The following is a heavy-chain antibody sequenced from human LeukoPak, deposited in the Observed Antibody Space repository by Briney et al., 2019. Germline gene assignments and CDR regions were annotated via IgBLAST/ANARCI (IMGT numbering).Heavy chain of an antibody. J-gene: IGHJ4*02. D-gene: IGHD1-26*01. V-gene: IGHV3-11*01. CDR1: GFTFSDYY. Sequence: PGGSLRLSCAASGFTFSDYYMSWIRQAPGKGLEWVSYISGSGAATYYADSAKGRFTISRDNPKDSLYLQLNSLRAEDTALYYCARVRGSYSADYWGQGTLVTVSS. CDR3: ARVRGSYSADY. CDR2: ISGSGAAT.